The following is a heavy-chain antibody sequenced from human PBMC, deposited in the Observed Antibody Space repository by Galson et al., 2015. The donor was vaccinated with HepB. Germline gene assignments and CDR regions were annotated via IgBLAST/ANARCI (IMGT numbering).Heavy chain of an antibody. V-gene: IGHV3-23*01. Sequence: SLRLSCAASGFTFSSYAMSWVRQAPGKGLEWVSAISGSGGSTYYADSVKGRFTISRDNSKNTLYLQMNSLRAEDTAVYYCAKDVGLRFLEEPWDYYYYYGMDVWGQGTTVTVSS. CDR1: GFTFSSYA. CDR2: ISGSGGST. CDR3: AKDVGLRFLEEPWDYYYYYGMDV. J-gene: IGHJ6*02. D-gene: IGHD3-3*01.